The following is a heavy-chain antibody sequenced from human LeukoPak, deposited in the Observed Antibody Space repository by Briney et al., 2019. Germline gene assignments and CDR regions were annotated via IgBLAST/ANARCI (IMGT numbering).Heavy chain of an antibody. V-gene: IGHV4-34*01. Sequence: SETLSLTCAVYGGSFSGYYWSWIRQPPGKGLEWIGEINHSGSTNYNPSLKSRVTISVDTSKNQFSLKLSSVTAADTAVYYCARVVPAAVSYWGQGTLVTVSS. CDR1: GGSFSGYY. D-gene: IGHD2-2*01. CDR3: ARVVPAAVSY. CDR2: INHSGST. J-gene: IGHJ4*02.